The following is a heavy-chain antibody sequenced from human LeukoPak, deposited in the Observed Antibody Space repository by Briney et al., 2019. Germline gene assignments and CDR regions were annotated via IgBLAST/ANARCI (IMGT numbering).Heavy chain of an antibody. CDR2: INPNSGGT. CDR1: GYTFTGYD. CDR3: ARYYYDSSVYFDY. V-gene: IGHV1-2*06. J-gene: IGHJ4*02. Sequence: ASVKVSCKASGYTFTGYDIHWVGQPPGQGLEWKGRINPNSGGTNYAQKFQGRVTMTRDTSISADYMELSRLRSDDTAVYYCARYYYDSSVYFDYWGQGTLVTVSS. D-gene: IGHD3-22*01.